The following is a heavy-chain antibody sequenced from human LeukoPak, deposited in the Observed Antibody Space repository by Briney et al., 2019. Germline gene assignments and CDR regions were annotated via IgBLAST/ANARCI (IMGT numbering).Heavy chain of an antibody. CDR1: GFTVSSNY. D-gene: IGHD3-10*01. CDR2: IYSGGST. V-gene: IGHV3-66*04. CDR3: ARQTMVRGVITHYYYMDV. J-gene: IGHJ6*03. Sequence: PGGSLRLSCAASGFTVSSNYMSWVRQAPGQGLEWVSDIYSGGSTYYADSVKGRFTISRDNSKNTLYLQMNSLRAEDTAVYYCARQTMVRGVITHYYYMDVWGKGTTVTISS.